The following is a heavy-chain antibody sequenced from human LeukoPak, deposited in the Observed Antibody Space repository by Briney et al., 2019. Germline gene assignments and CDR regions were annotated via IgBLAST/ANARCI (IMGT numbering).Heavy chain of an antibody. J-gene: IGHJ6*02. CDR1: GFTLGSFG. Sequence: GGSLRLSCAASGFTLGSFGVNWVRQAPGKGLEWVSSISSSSSYIYYADSVKGRFTISRDNAKNSLYLQMNSLRAEDTAVYYCARDLDGMDVWGQGTTVTVSS. CDR3: ARDLDGMDV. V-gene: IGHV3-21*01. CDR2: ISSSSSYI.